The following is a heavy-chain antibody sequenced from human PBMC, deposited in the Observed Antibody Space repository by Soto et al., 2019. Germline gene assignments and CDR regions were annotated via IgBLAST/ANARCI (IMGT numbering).Heavy chain of an antibody. CDR2: IKSKTDGGTT. CDR1: GFTFSNAW. D-gene: IGHD1-7*01. J-gene: IGHJ5*02. V-gene: IGHV3-15*07. CDR3: TTDDGITGTTGFDP. Sequence: GGSLRLSCAASGFTFSNAWMNWVRQAPGKGLEWVGRIKSKTDGGTTDYAAPVKGRFTISRDDSKNTLYLQMNSLKTEDTAVYYCTTDDGITGTTGFDPWGRGTLVTVSS.